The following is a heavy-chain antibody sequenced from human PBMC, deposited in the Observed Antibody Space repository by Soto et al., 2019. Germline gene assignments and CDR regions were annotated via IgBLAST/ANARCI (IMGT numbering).Heavy chain of an antibody. CDR3: ARVPASLDP. CDR2: LNTNSGRT. CDR1: GYSFTSYD. J-gene: IGHJ5*02. V-gene: IGHV1-8*01. Sequence: QEQLVQSGAVVKEPGASVTVSCKASGYSFTSYDINWVRQAAGQGLEWMGWLNTNSGRTGYAQKFQGRVTMTMDTSSSTAYMELNSLRSDDTAVYYCARVPASLDPWGQGTLFTVSS.